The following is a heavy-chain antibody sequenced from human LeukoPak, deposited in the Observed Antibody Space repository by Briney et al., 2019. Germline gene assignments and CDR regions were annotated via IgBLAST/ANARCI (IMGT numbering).Heavy chain of an antibody. J-gene: IGHJ5*02. CDR1: GGTFSSYA. Sequence: ASVKVSCKASGGTFSSYAISWVRQAPGQGLEWMGWMNPNSGNTGYAQKFQGRVTMTRNTSISTAYMELSSLRSEDTAVYYCAILYSSSWLTLDPWGQGTLVTVSS. CDR2: MNPNSGNT. V-gene: IGHV1-8*02. CDR3: AILYSSSWLTLDP. D-gene: IGHD6-13*01.